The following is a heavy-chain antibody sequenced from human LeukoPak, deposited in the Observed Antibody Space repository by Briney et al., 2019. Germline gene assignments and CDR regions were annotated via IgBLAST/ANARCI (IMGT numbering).Heavy chain of an antibody. J-gene: IGHJ4*02. D-gene: IGHD2-21*02. Sequence: GSLRLSCAASGLTLSRHWMSWVRQAPGKRLEWVAVISDIGTTQSYADSLRGRFIISRDDSKNTLFLEMNSLRAEDTALYYCARAEGGPATAIYWGQGTLVTVSS. CDR2: ISDIGTTQ. V-gene: IGHV3-30*03. CDR1: GLTLSRHW. CDR3: ARAEGGPATAIY.